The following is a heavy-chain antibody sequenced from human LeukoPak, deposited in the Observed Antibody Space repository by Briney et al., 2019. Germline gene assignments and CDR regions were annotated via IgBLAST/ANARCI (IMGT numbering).Heavy chain of an antibody. CDR2: IYYSGTTY. CDR3: ARSSTTDANHYYYYYMDV. D-gene: IGHD2-2*01. J-gene: IGHJ6*03. CDR1: GFSINSDNYY. V-gene: IGHV4-30-4*08. Sequence: SQTLSLTCTVSGFSINSDNYYWSWLRQPPGKGLEWIGYIYYSGTTYYYNPSLKSRVTTSIDTSKNQFSLKLSSVTAADTAVYYCARSSTTDANHYYYYYMDVWGRGTTVTVSS.